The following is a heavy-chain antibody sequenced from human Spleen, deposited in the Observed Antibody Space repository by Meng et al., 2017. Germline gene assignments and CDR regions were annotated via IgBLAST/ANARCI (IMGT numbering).Heavy chain of an antibody. V-gene: IGHV3-13*03. Sequence: GESLKISCAACGFTFSSYDMHWVRQATGKGLEWVSAIGTAGDTYYPGSVKGQFTISRENAKNSLYLQMNSLRAGDTAVYYCARDSIVVVVAALHDAFDIWGQGTMVTVSS. CDR3: ARDSIVVVVAALHDAFDI. D-gene: IGHD2-15*01. CDR2: IGTAGDT. CDR1: GFTFSSYD. J-gene: IGHJ3*02.